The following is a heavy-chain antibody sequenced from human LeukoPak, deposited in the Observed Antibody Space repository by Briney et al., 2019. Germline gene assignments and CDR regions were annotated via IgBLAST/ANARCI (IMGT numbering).Heavy chain of an antibody. CDR2: ITGGGGST. CDR3: AKALRGVLIAFYI. Sequence: PGESLRLSCAAAGFTFSTYAMTWVRQAPGKGLEWVSAITGGGGSTYYADSVKGRFTISRDNSKNTVYLQMNSLRAEDTAVYYCAKALRGVLIAFYIWVQGTMVTVSS. V-gene: IGHV3-23*01. D-gene: IGHD3-10*01. CDR1: GFTFSTYA. J-gene: IGHJ3*02.